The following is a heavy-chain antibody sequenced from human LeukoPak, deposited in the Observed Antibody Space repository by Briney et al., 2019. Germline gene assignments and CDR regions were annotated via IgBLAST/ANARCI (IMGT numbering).Heavy chain of an antibody. D-gene: IGHD3-3*01. V-gene: IGHV4-61*01. CDR1: GASISSSTYY. Sequence: MTSETLSLTCTVSGASISSSTYYWSWIRQPPGKGLEWIGYIHYSGSTNYNPSLKSRLTISIDTSKNQFSLKLSSVTAADTAVYYCARDFRGGYDFWSGYYTPYYFDYWGQGTLVTVSP. CDR2: IHYSGST. J-gene: IGHJ4*02. CDR3: ARDFRGGYDFWSGYYTPYYFDY.